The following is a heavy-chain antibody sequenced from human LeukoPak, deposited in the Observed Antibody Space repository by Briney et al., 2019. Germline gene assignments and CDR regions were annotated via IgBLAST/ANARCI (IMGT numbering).Heavy chain of an antibody. V-gene: IGHV3-30*01. Sequence: GGSLRLSCAASGFTFSSYAMHWVRQAPGKGLEWVAVISYDGSNKYYADSVKGRFTISRDNSKNTLYLQMNSLRAEDTAVYYCARAGDSSGYYGFDYWGQGTLVTVSS. CDR1: GFTFSSYA. J-gene: IGHJ4*02. CDR2: ISYDGSNK. CDR3: ARAGDSSGYYGFDY. D-gene: IGHD3-22*01.